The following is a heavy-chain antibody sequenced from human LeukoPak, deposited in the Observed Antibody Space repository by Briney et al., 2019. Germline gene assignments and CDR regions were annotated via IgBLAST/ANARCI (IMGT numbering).Heavy chain of an antibody. V-gene: IGHV3-7*01. CDR1: GCTFRNYW. Sequence: SGGSLRLLCAPSGCTFRNYWMNWVRQAPGKGLEWVANIKQDGSEKHYVDSVKGRFTISRDNAKNSLYLQMNSLRVDDTAVYYCARGRQYQLLSEALTWGQGTLVTVSS. D-gene: IGHD2-2*01. J-gene: IGHJ5*02. CDR3: ARGRQYQLLSEALT. CDR2: IKQDGSEK.